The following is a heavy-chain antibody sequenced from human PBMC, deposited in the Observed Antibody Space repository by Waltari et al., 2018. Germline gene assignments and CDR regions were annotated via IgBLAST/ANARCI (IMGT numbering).Heavy chain of an antibody. D-gene: IGHD3-9*01. CDR1: GGTFSSYA. V-gene: IGHV1-69*13. CDR3: ARAPLTNQGSWGYGMDV. J-gene: IGHJ6*02. CDR2: IIPSFGTA. Sequence: QVQLVQSGAEVKKPGSSVKVSCKASGGTFSSYAISWVRQAPGQGLEWVGGIIPSFGTANYALKFHGRVTITADESTSTAYMELSSLRSEDTAVYYCARAPLTNQGSWGYGMDVWSQGTTVTVSS.